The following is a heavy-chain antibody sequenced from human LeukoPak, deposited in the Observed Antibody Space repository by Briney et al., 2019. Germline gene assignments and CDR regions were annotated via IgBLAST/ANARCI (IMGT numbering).Heavy chain of an antibody. J-gene: IGHJ3*02. CDR3: ARGLLDIVVVVAATPLDAFDI. Sequence: PSETLSLTCTVSGGSISSYYWSWIRQPPGKGREWIGYIYYSGSTNYNPSLKSRVTISVDTSKNQFSLKLSSVTAADTAVYYCARGLLDIVVVVAATPLDAFDIWGQGTMVTVSS. CDR1: GGSISSYY. CDR2: IYYSGST. D-gene: IGHD2-15*01. V-gene: IGHV4-59*08.